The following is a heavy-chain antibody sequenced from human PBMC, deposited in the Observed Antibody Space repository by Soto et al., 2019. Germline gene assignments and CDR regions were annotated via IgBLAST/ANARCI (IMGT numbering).Heavy chain of an antibody. CDR2: IDWDDDK. CDR1: GFSLSTSDMC. D-gene: IGHD2-15*01. J-gene: IGHJ4*02. Sequence: SGPALVNPTQTLTLACPVSGFSLSTSDMCVSWIRQPPGKALEWLARIDWDDDKYYNTSLKTRLTITKDTSKNQVVLAMTNMDPVDTATYYCAHLVVAGLTYYFDYWGQGTLVTVSS. CDR3: AHLVVAGLTYYFDY. V-gene: IGHV2-70*11.